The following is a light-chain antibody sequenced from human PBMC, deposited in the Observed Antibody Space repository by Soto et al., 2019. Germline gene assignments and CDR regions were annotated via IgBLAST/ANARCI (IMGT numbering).Light chain of an antibody. CDR1: QSVGSN. CDR3: HQYGDSSWT. CDR2: GAS. J-gene: IGKJ1*01. V-gene: IGKV3-15*01. Sequence: EIVMTHSRTALCVSPGDGASLSCRASQSVGSNFAWYQQKPGQAPRLLIYGASTRATAIPARFSGSGSGTDFTLTISSLQSEDFAVYFCHQYGDSSWTFGQGTKVDI.